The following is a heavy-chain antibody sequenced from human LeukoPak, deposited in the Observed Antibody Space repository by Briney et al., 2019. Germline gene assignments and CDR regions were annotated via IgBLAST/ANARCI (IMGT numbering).Heavy chain of an antibody. CDR3: ARRVHNRGLYDLGAFDI. D-gene: IGHD1-14*01. J-gene: IGHJ3*02. V-gene: IGHV4-59*08. CDR2: SYYTGDS. CDR1: GGSISSYY. Sequence: SETLSLTCTVSGGSISSYYWSWIRQPPGRGLEWIGYSYYTGDSNYSPSLKSRVTISFATSKNQFSLRLRSVTATDTAVYYCARRVHNRGLYDLGAFDIWGQGTMVTVSS.